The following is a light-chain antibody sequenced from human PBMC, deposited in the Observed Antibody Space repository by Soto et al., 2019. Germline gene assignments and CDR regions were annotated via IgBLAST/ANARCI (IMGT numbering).Light chain of an antibody. V-gene: IGKV1-5*01. Sequence: DIQMTQSPSTLSASVGDRVTITCRASQRISKWLAWYQQKPGKAPNLLIYDASSLESGVPSRFSGSGSGTEFTLTIPSLQPDDFATYYCQQYNSYSPEAFGQGTKVDIK. CDR3: QQYNSYSPEA. CDR2: DAS. J-gene: IGKJ1*01. CDR1: QRISKW.